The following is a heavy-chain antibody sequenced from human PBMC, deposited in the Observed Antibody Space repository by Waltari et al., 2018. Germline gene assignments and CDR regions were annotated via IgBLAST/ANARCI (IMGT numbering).Heavy chain of an antibody. CDR2: IYPGDSDT. D-gene: IGHD1-26*01. CDR1: GYRFTSYW. CDR3: ARRVGDGYNRDAFDI. V-gene: IGHV5-51*01. Sequence: EVQLVQSGAEVKKPGESLKISCKGSGYRFTSYWIGRVRQMPGKGLEWMGIIYPGDSDTRYSPSFQGQVTISADKSISTAYLQWSSLKASDTAMYYCARRVGDGYNRDAFDIWGQGTMVTVSS. J-gene: IGHJ3*02.